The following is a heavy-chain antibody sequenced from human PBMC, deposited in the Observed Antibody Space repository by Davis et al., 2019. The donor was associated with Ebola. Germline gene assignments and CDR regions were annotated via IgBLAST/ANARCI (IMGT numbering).Heavy chain of an antibody. CDR3: ATDIVVVVTTRSPDAFDF. J-gene: IGHJ3*01. Sequence: GGSLRLSCAASGFTFSSYWMHWVRQAPGKGLEWVAVISFDGSNKYYADSVKGRFTISRDSSKNTLYLQMNSLRAEDTAVYYCATDIVVVVTTRSPDAFDFWGQETMVTVSS. CDR1: GFTFSSYW. V-gene: IGHV3-30*03. D-gene: IGHD2-15*01. CDR2: ISFDGSNK.